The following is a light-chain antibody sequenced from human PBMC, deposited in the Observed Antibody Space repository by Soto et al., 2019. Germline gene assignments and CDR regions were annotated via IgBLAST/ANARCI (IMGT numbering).Light chain of an antibody. CDR1: SSDVGGYNY. CDR2: DVS. V-gene: IGLV2-14*01. Sequence: QSALTQPASVSGSPGQSITISCTGTSSDVGGYNYVSWYQQHPGKAPKLMIYDVSNRPSGVSNRFSGSKSGNTASLTISGPRVEDGGVYYCTSYTSSSPLVVFGGGTKLTVL. J-gene: IGLJ2*01. CDR3: TSYTSSSPLVV.